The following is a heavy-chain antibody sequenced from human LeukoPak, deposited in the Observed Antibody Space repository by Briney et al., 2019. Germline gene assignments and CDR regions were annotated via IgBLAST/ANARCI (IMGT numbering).Heavy chain of an antibody. CDR2: IIPIFGTA. V-gene: IGHV1-69*13. CDR3: ARGAGGTRYYDFWSGYYTGFQH. Sequence: SVKASCKASGGTFSSYAISWVRQAPGQGLEWMGGIIPIFGTANYAQKFQSRVTITADESTSTAYMELSSLRSEDTAVYYCARGAGGTRYYDFWSGYYTGFQHWGQGTLVTVSS. D-gene: IGHD3-3*01. CDR1: GGTFSSYA. J-gene: IGHJ1*01.